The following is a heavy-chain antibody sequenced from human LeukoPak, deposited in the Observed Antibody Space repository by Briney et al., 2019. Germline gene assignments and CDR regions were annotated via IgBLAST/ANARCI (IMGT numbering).Heavy chain of an antibody. CDR2: ISGDGGST. CDR3: AKVQGGANYYDSSGYPYYFDY. J-gene: IGHJ4*02. CDR1: GFAFDDYA. D-gene: IGHD3-22*01. V-gene: IGHV3-43*02. Sequence: GGSLRLSCAASGFAFDDYAMHWVCQAPRKGLEWVSLISGDGGSTYYADSVKGRFTISRDNSKNSLYLQMNSLRTEDTALYYCAKVQGGANYYDSSGYPYYFDYWGQGTRVTFSS.